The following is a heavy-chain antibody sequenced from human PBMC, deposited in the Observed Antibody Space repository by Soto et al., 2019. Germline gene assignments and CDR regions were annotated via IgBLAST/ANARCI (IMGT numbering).Heavy chain of an antibody. J-gene: IGHJ4*02. D-gene: IGHD2-2*01. Sequence: QLQLQESGPGLVKPSETLSLTCTVSGGSISSSSYYWGWIRQPPGKGLEWIGSIYYSGSTYYNPSLKSRVTISVYTSKYQFSLKLGSVTAADTAVYYCARHFCSTSCYEAYYFDYWGQGTLVTVSS. CDR2: IYYSGST. V-gene: IGHV4-39*01. CDR1: GGSISSSSYY. CDR3: ARHFCSTSCYEAYYFDY.